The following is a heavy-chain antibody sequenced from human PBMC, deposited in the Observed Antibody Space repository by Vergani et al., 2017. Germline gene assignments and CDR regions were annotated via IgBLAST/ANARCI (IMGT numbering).Heavy chain of an antibody. Sequence: QVTLKESGPALVKPTQTLTLTCTFSGFSLSTVGMRVSWIRQPPGKALEWLARIDWDDDKFYNTSLKTRLSISKDTSKNQVVLTMTNMDPVETATYYCARSPLGSLDYWGQGTLVTVSS. V-gene: IGHV2-70*04. CDR3: ARSPLGSLDY. CDR1: GFSLSTVGMR. J-gene: IGHJ4*02. CDR2: IDWDDDK. D-gene: IGHD2-2*03.